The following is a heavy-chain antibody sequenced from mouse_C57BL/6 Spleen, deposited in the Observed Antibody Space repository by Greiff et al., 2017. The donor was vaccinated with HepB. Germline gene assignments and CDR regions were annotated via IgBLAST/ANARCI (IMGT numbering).Heavy chain of an antibody. D-gene: IGHD2-4*01. CDR2: ISYDGSN. J-gene: IGHJ2*01. Sequence: EVKLQESGPGLVKPSQSLSLTCSVTGYSITSGYYWNWIRQFPGNKLEWMGYISYDGSNNYNPSLKNRISITRDTSKNQFFLKLNSVTTEDTATYYCARAGDYPHYFDYWGQGTTLTVSS. CDR1: GYSITSGYY. V-gene: IGHV3-6*01. CDR3: ARAGDYPHYFDY.